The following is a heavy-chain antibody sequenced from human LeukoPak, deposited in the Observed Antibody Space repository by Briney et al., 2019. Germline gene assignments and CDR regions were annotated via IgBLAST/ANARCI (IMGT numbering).Heavy chain of an antibody. Sequence: GASVKVSCKAFGGTFSSYAISWVRQAPGQGLEWMGGIIPIFGTANYAQKFQGRVTITTDESTSTAYMELSSLRSEDTAVYYCARSVYDSSGYYPYYYYYMDVWGKGTTVTVSS. V-gene: IGHV1-69*05. CDR1: GGTFSSYA. D-gene: IGHD3-22*01. CDR3: ARSVYDSSGYYPYYYYYMDV. CDR2: IIPIFGTA. J-gene: IGHJ6*03.